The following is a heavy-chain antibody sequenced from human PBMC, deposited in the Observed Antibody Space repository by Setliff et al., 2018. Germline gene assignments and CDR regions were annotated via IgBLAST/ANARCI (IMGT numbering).Heavy chain of an antibody. CDR2: IYTSGST. D-gene: IGHD5-12*01. V-gene: IGHV4-61*09. CDR3: AREEDGYTTGAFDI. CDR1: GGSISSGSYY. Sequence: SETLSLTCTVSGGSISSGSYYWSWIRQPAGKGLEWIGHIYTSGSTNYNPSLKSRVTISVDTSKNQFSLKLSSVTAADPAVYYCAREEDGYTTGAFDIWGQGTMVTVSS. J-gene: IGHJ3*02.